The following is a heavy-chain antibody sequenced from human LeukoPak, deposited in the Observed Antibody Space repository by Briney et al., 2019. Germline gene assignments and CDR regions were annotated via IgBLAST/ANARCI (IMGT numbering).Heavy chain of an antibody. V-gene: IGHV3-73*01. CDR1: GFTFSGSA. D-gene: IGHD6-13*01. Sequence: GGSLRLSCAASGFTFSGSAMHWVRQASGKGLEWVGRIRSKANNYATAYAASMKGRFTISRDDSKNTAYLQMSSLKTDDTAVYYCTRRSPKAATGLDAFDLWAKGQWSPSLQ. CDR2: IRSKANNYAT. J-gene: IGHJ3*01. CDR3: TRRSPKAATGLDAFDL.